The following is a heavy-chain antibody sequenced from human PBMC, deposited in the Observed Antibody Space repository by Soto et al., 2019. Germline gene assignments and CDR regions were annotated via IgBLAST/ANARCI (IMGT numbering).Heavy chain of an antibody. D-gene: IGHD1-26*01. Sequence: PSETLSLACTVIGGSIRSPNFSWSWIRQHPGKGPEWIGNIYYNGTTTYSPSLESRLTISLDPSKNQFSLTLKSVTAADTAVYYCARRYGGNIHYPGQGTLVTGSS. CDR2: IYYNGTT. J-gene: IGHJ4*02. V-gene: IGHV4-31*03. CDR3: ARRYGGNIHY. CDR1: GGSIRSPNFS.